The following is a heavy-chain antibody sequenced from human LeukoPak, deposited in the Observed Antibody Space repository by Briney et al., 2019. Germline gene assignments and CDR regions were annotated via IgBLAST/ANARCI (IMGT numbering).Heavy chain of an antibody. Sequence: GGSLRLSCAASGFTFSSYSMNWVRQAPGKGLEWVSYISSSGSTIYYADSVKGRFTISRDNAKNSLYLQMNSLRAEDTAVYYCARRVGPVYYFDYWGQGTLVTVSA. D-gene: IGHD2-15*01. CDR1: GFTFSSYS. CDR2: ISSSGSTI. CDR3: ARRVGPVYYFDY. V-gene: IGHV3-48*04. J-gene: IGHJ4*02.